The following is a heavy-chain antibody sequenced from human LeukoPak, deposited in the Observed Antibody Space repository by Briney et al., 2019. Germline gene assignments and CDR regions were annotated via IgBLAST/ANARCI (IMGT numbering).Heavy chain of an antibody. V-gene: IGHV1-2*06. CDR1: GYTFTGYY. CDR3: ARVGMIVARNSNWFDP. D-gene: IGHD3-22*01. J-gene: IGHJ5*02. CDR2: INPNSGGT. Sequence: ASVKVSCKASGYTFTGYYMHWVRQAPGQGLEWMGRINPNSGGTNYAQKFQGRVTMTRDTSISTAYMELSRLRSDDTAVYHCARVGMIVARNSNWFDPWGQGTLVTVSS.